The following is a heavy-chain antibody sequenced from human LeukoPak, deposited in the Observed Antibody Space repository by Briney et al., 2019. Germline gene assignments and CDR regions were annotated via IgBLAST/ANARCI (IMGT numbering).Heavy chain of an antibody. CDR2: ISSNGGST. D-gene: IGHD3-22*01. CDR3: VKASGVVDFDY. CDR1: GFTFSSYA. J-gene: IGHJ4*02. V-gene: IGHV3-64D*06. Sequence: GGSLRLSCSASGFTFSSYAMHWVRQAPGKGLEYVSAISSNGGSTYYADSVKGRFTISRDNSKNTLYLQMSSLRAEDTAVYYCVKASGVVDFDYWGQGTLVTVFS.